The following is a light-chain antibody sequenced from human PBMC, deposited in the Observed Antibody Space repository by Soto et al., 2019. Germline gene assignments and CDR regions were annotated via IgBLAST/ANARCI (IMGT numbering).Light chain of an antibody. Sequence: DIQITQSPSTLSASVGDRVTITCRASQSISSWWAWYQQKPGKAPKLLIYDASSLESGVPSRFSGSGSGTEFTLTISSLQPDDFATYYCQQYNSSPTFGQETRLEIK. CDR2: DAS. V-gene: IGKV1-5*01. CDR3: QQYNSSPT. J-gene: IGKJ5*01. CDR1: QSISSW.